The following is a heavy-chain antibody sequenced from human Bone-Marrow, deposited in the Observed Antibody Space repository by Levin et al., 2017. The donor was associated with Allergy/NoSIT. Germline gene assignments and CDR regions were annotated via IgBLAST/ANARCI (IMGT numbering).Heavy chain of an antibody. D-gene: IGHD2-2*01. CDR2: INPNSAGT. CDR3: ARAYCSSTNCLPGGY. V-gene: IGHV1-2*02. Sequence: AASVKVSCQASGYTFTGYYIHWVRQAPGQGLEWMGWINPNSAGTNYAQKFQGRVTMTRDTSITTAYMELSSLRSDDTAVYYCARAYCSSTNCLPGGYWGQGTLVTVSS. CDR1: GYTFTGYY. J-gene: IGHJ4*02.